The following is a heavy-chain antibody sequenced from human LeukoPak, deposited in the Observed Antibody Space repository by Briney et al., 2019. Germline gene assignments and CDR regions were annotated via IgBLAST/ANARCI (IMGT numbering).Heavy chain of an antibody. CDR2: IKQDGSEK. CDR1: GYTFISYW. J-gene: IGHJ4*02. CDR3: ARDSRIVLD. V-gene: IGHV3-7*01. D-gene: IGHD2-8*02. Sequence: GGSLRLSRVASGYTFISYWMTWVRQAPGKGLEWVANIKQDGSEKYYVDSVKGRFTISRDNAKNSLYLQMNSLRAEDTAVYYCARDSRIVLDCGQGTLVTVSS.